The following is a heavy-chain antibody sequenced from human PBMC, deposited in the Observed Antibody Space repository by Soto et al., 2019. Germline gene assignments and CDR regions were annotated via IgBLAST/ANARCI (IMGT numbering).Heavy chain of an antibody. J-gene: IGHJ3*02. CDR2: ISGSGGSA. Sequence: EVQLLESGGGWVQPGGSLRLSCAASGFTFSSYDMSWVRQAPGKGLEWVSGISGSGGSAYYADSVKGRFTISRDNSKNTMYVQMNSLRSEDTAIYYCAKEDDAWTNCYFDIWGQGTVVTVSS. D-gene: IGHD3-3*01. CDR1: GFTFSSYD. CDR3: AKEDDAWTNCYFDI. V-gene: IGHV3-23*01.